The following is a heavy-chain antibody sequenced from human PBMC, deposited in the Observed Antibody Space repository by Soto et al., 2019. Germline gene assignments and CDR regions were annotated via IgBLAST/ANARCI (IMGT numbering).Heavy chain of an antibody. CDR3: ARDRGSGSSYGMDF. CDR2: INPNTGAT. J-gene: IGHJ6*02. V-gene: IGHV1-2*04. CDR1: GHTLSDNY. D-gene: IGHD3-10*01. Sequence: QVQLVQSGAEVKKPGASVKVSCKASGHTLSDNYIHWVRQAPGQGLEWMGWINPNTGATNYAHKLQGSVTTTWDTSISTAYMELSRLRSDDTAVYYCARDRGSGSSYGMDFWGQGTTVTVSS.